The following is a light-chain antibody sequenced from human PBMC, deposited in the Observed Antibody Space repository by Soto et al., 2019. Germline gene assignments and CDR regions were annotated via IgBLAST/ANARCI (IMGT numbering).Light chain of an antibody. CDR2: KAS. CDR3: QQYTSYPYT. Sequence: DIQMTQSPSSLSASVGDRVTITCRASQSISTWLAWYQQKPGKAPKLLIYKASSLESGVPSEFSGSGSGTEFTLTISSLQPDDFAAYYCQQYTSYPYTFGQGTKVDIK. CDR1: QSISTW. V-gene: IGKV1-5*03. J-gene: IGKJ2*01.